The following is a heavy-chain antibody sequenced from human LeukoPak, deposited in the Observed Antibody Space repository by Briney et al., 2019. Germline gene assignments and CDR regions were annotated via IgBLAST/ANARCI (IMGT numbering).Heavy chain of an antibody. V-gene: IGHV4-39*02. J-gene: IGHJ4*02. CDR3: AREWTTRIRFLGNYFDY. D-gene: IGHD1-1*01. Sequence: SETLSLTCTVSGGSISSSSYYWGWIRQPPGKGLEWIGSIYYSGSTYYNPSLKSRVTISVDTSKNQFSLKLSSVTAADTAVYYCAREWTTRIRFLGNYFDYWGQGTLVTVSS. CDR1: GGSISSSSYY. CDR2: IYYSGST.